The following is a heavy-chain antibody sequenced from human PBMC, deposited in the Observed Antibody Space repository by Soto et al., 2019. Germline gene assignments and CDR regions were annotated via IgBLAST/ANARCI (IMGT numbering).Heavy chain of an antibody. CDR1: GFTFSGSA. V-gene: IGHV3-73*01. CDR3: TRPLYDFWSGHPRDNWFDP. D-gene: IGHD3-3*01. CDR2: IRSKANSYAT. J-gene: IGHJ5*02. Sequence: EVQLVESGGGLVQPGGSLKLSCAASGFTFSGSAMHWVGQASGKGLEWVGRIRSKANSYATAYAASVKGRFTISRDDSKNTAYLQMNSLKTEDTAVYYCTRPLYDFWSGHPRDNWFDPWGQGTLVTVSS.